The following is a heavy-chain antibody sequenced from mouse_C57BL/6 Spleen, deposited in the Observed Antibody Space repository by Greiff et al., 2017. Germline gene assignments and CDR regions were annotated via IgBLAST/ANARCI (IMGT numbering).Heavy chain of an antibody. D-gene: IGHD1-1*01. CDR3: ARTGYYGGFDY. CDR2: ISSGSSTI. J-gene: IGHJ2*01. V-gene: IGHV5-17*01. CDR1: GFTFSDYG. Sequence: VQLKQSGGGLVKPGGSLKLSCAASGFTFSDYGMHWVRQAPEKGLEWVAYISSGSSTIYYADTVKGRFTISRDNAKNTLFLQMTSLRSEDTAMYYCARTGYYGGFDYWGQGTTLTVSS.